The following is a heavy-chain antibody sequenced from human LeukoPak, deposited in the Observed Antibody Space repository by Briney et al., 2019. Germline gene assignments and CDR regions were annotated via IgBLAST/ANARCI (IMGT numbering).Heavy chain of an antibody. CDR3: AKDRLPTFLVGSSGYDY. D-gene: IGHD1-26*01. CDR1: GFTFSSYG. Sequence: PGGSLRLSCAASGFTFSSYGMHWVRQAPGKGLEWVAVIWYDGSNKYYADSVKGRFTISRDNSKNTLYLQMNSLRAEDTAVYYCAKDRLPTFLVGSSGYDYWGQGTLVTVSS. V-gene: IGHV3-33*06. CDR2: IWYDGSNK. J-gene: IGHJ4*02.